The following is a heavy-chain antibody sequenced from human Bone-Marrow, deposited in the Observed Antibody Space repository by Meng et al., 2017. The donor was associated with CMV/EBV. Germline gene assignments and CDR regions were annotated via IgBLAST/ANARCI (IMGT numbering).Heavy chain of an antibody. Sequence: ASVKVSCKASGYTFTGYYMHWVRQAPGQGLEWMGWINPNSGGTNYAQKFQGRVTMTRDTSISTAYMELRSLRSDDTAVYYCAREGARFKNWFDPWGQGTLVTVSS. V-gene: IGHV1-2*02. CDR3: AREGARFKNWFDP. D-gene: IGHD3-3*01. J-gene: IGHJ5*02. CDR1: GYTFTGYY. CDR2: INPNSGGT.